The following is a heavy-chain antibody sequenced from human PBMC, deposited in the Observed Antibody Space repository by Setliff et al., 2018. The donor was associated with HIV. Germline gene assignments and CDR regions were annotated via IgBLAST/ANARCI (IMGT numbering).Heavy chain of an antibody. CDR1: GGSITRTPYY. Sequence: SETLSLTCTVSGGSITRTPYYWGWICQPPGKGLEWIGSIHHSGTAYDNPSLKSRVTISVDPSKNQILLRLSSVTAADTAVYYCARLSGGMVPNYWGQGTLVTVSS. D-gene: IGHD3-10*01. CDR3: ARLSGGMVPNY. V-gene: IGHV4-39*01. CDR2: IHHSGTA. J-gene: IGHJ4*02.